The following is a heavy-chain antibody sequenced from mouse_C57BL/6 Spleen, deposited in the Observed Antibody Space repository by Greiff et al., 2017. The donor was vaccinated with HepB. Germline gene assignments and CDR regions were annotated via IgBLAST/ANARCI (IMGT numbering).Heavy chain of an antibody. J-gene: IGHJ4*01. Sequence: EVQVVESGGGLVQPGGSLKLSCAASGFTFSDYYMYWVRQTPEKRLEWVAYISNGGGSTYYPDTVKGRFTISRDNAKNTLYLQMSRLKSEDTAMYYCARHGSVDGPYYAMDYWGQGTSVTVSS. D-gene: IGHD2-3*01. CDR2: ISNGGGST. V-gene: IGHV5-12*01. CDR3: ARHGSVDGPYYAMDY. CDR1: GFTFSDYY.